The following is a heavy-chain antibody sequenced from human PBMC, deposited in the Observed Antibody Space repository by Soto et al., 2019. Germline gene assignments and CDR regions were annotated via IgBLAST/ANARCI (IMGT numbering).Heavy chain of an antibody. Sequence: PSETLSLTCAVYGGSFSGYYWSWIRQPPGKGLEWIGEINHIGGTNYDPSLNSRVTISLDTSKNQFTLRLSSVTAADTAVYYCARGTWDLRFDPWGQGTLVTVSS. D-gene: IGHD1-26*01. CDR2: INHIGGT. J-gene: IGHJ5*02. CDR1: GGSFSGYY. CDR3: ARGTWDLRFDP. V-gene: IGHV4-34*01.